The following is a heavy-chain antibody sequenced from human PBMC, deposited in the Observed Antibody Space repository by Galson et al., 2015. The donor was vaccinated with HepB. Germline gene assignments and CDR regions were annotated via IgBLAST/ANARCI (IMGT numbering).Heavy chain of an antibody. V-gene: IGHV3-33*08. CDR3: ARDGGKSGYDYVFDQ. D-gene: IGHD5-12*01. CDR1: GFTLRNYG. CDR2: IWSDGGNK. Sequence: SLRLSCAASGFTLRNYGTHWVRQAPGKGLEWVAVIWSDGGNKFYADSVKGRFTISRDNSKNIVYLEMNSLRAEDTAVYYCARDGGKSGYDYVFDQWGQGTLVTVSS. J-gene: IGHJ5*02.